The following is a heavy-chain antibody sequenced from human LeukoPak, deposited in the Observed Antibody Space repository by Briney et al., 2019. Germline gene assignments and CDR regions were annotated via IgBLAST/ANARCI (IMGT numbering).Heavy chain of an antibody. D-gene: IGHD5-18*01. V-gene: IGHV1-8*03. J-gene: IGHJ4*02. CDR3: ARESGYSYGHYDY. Sequence: ASVKVSCKASGYTFTSYDINWVRQATGQGLEWMGWMNPNSGNTGYAQKFQGRVTITRNTSISTAYMELSSLRSEDTAVYYCARESGYSYGHYDYWGQGTLVTVSS. CDR2: MNPNSGNT. CDR1: GYTFTSYD.